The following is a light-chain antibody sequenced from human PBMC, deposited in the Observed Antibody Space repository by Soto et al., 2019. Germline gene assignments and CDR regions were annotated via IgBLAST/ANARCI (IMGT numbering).Light chain of an antibody. Sequence: QSVLTQPASVSGSPGQSITISCTGTSSDVGTYNYVSWYQLHPGKAPKLVLYEVSNRPSGVSNRFSGSKSGSTASLIISGLQAEDEADYYCSSYTSRSTVVFGGGTKLT. CDR2: EVS. CDR3: SSYTSRSTVV. CDR1: SSDVGTYNY. J-gene: IGLJ2*01. V-gene: IGLV2-14*01.